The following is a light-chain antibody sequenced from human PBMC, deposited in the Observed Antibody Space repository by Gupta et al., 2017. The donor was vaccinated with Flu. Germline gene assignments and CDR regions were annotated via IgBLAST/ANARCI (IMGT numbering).Light chain of an antibody. V-gene: IGKV1-39*01. Sequence: DIQMTQSPSSLSASIGDRVTITCRASQSISSYLNWYQQKPGKAPKVLIYAASNLQNGVPSRFSGSGSGTDFTLTISRLQPEDIATYYCQQSYRTPFTFGGGTKVEIK. CDR2: AAS. CDR1: QSISSY. CDR3: QQSYRTPFT. J-gene: IGKJ4*01.